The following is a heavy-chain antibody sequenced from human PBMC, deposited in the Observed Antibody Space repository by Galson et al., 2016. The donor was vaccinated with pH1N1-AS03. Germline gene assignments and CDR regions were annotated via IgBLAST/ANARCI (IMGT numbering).Heavy chain of an antibody. CDR2: ISAYNGNT. V-gene: IGHV1-18*01. Sequence: SVKVSCKASGYTFTSYSISWVRQAPGQGLEWMGWISAYNGNTNYAQKLQGRVTMATDTSTSTAHMGLRRLRSDDTAVYYCARGQGSGDPEFDYWGQGTLVTVSS. J-gene: IGHJ4*02. D-gene: IGHD7-27*01. CDR1: GYTFTSYS. CDR3: ARGQGSGDPEFDY.